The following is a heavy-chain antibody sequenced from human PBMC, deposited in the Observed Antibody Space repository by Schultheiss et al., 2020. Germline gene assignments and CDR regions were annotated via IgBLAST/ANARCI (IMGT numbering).Heavy chain of an antibody. CDR2: ISGSGGST. J-gene: IGHJ3*02. Sequence: GGSLRLSCAASGFTFTNYWMHWVRQAPGKGLEWVSAISGSGGSTYYADSVKGRFTISRDNSKNSLYLQMNTLRAEDTAVYYCARAKWELQYSAFDIWGQGTMVTVSS. CDR1: GFTFTNYW. CDR3: ARAKWELQYSAFDI. V-gene: IGHV3-23*01. D-gene: IGHD1-26*01.